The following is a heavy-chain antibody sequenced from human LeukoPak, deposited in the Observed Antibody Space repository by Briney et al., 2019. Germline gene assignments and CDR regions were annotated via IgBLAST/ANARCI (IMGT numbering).Heavy chain of an antibody. Sequence: GGSLRLSCAASVFSFSRYAMSSVRQAAGKEVKGVANIKQDGSEQYYVDSVKGRFTISRDNAKNSLYLQMNSLRAEDAAVYYCARARFGTAGADYWGQGTLVTVSS. D-gene: IGHD1-1*01. CDR1: VFSFSRYA. CDR2: IKQDGSEQ. V-gene: IGHV3-7*03. CDR3: ARARFGTAGADY. J-gene: IGHJ4*02.